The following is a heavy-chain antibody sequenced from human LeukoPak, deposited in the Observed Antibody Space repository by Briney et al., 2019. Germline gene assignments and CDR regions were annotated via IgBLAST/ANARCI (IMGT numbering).Heavy chain of an antibody. CDR3: ARVKNFYYYYYYMDV. CDR2: IYTSGST. J-gene: IGHJ6*03. Sequence: SETLSLTCTASGGSISSYYWSWTRQPAGKGLEWIGRIYTSGSTNYNPSLKSRVTMSVDTSKNQFSLKLSSVTAADTAVYYCARVKNFYYYYYYMDVWGKGTTVTVSS. D-gene: IGHD1-7*01. CDR1: GGSISSYY. V-gene: IGHV4-4*07.